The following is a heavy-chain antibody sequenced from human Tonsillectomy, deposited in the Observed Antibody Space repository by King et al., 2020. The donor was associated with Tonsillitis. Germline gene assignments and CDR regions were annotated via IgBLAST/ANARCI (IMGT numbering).Heavy chain of an antibody. D-gene: IGHD1-26*01. V-gene: IGHV3-49*04. CDR2: IRSKAYGGTT. Sequence: VQLVQSGGGLVQPGRSLRLSCTASGFTFGDYAMSWVRQAPGKGLEWVGFIRSKAYGGTTEYAASVKGRFTISRAYSKSIAYLQLNSLQTEDTAVYYCTREPGSGSYSLFDYWCQGTLVTDSS. CDR1: GFTFGDYA. CDR3: TREPGSGSYSLFDY. J-gene: IGHJ4*02.